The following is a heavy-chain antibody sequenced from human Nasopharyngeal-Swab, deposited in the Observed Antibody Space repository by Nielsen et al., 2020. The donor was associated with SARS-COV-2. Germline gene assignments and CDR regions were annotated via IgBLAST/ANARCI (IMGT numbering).Heavy chain of an antibody. J-gene: IGHJ3*02. CDR3: ARGANYYGSGSYYRLRPKAFDI. CDR2: INHSGST. D-gene: IGHD3-10*01. V-gene: IGHV4-34*01. Sequence: WIRQPPGKGLEWIGEINHSGSTNYNPSLKSRVTISVDTSKNQFSLKLSSVTAADTAVHYCARGANYYGSGSYYRLRPKAFDIWGQGTMVTVSS.